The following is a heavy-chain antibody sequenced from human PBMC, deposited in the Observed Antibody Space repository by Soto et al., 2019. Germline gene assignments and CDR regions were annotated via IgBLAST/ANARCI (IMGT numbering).Heavy chain of an antibody. CDR2: IYTSGST. D-gene: IGHD1-26*01. Sequence: SETLALTCTFSGGSISSYYWSWIRQPAGKGLEWIGRIYTSGSTNYNPSLKSRVTMSVDTSKNQFSLKLSSVTAADTAVYYCARASIVGATSWFDPWGQGTLVTVSS. CDR1: GGSISSYY. V-gene: IGHV4-4*07. J-gene: IGHJ5*02. CDR3: ARASIVGATSWFDP.